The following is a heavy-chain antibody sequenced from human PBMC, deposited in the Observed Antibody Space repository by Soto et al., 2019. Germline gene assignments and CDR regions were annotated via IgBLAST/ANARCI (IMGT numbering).Heavy chain of an antibody. V-gene: IGHV4-39*07. Sequence: PSETLSLTCTVSGGSISSSSYYWGWIRQPPGKGLEWIGNIYYSGSTYYNPSLKSRVTISVDTSKNQFSLKLSSVTAADTAVYYCARTNTYYYDSSLLGWFDPWGQGTLVTVSS. CDR2: IYYSGST. CDR3: ARTNTYYYDSSLLGWFDP. J-gene: IGHJ5*02. D-gene: IGHD3-22*01. CDR1: GGSISSSSYY.